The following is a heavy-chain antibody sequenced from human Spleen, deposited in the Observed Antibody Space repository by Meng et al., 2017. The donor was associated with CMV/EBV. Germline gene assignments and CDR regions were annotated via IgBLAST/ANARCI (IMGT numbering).Heavy chain of an antibody. J-gene: IGHJ4*02. CDR1: GFTFGYYA. CDR3: ARADFWSGSHPYFHH. V-gene: IGHV3-30-3*01. Sequence: GESLKISCAGSGFTFGYYAMHWVRQAPGKGLEWVAGTLFVGNNKYYADSVRGRFTISRDNSKNTLYLQIDSLRAADTAVYYCARADFWSGSHPYFHHWGQGALVTVSS. D-gene: IGHD3-3*01. CDR2: TLFVGNNK.